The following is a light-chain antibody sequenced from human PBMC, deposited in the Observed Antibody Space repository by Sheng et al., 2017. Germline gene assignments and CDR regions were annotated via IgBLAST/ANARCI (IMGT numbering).Light chain of an antibody. CDR1: NIGSKA. CDR3: QVWDNSNYHFVV. V-gene: IGLV3-21*02. CDR2: NDN. J-gene: IGLJ2*01. Sequence: QPPSLSVAPGQTARISCAGANIGSKAVHWYQQRPGQAPVMVVYNDNERPSGIPGRFFGSNSANMASLTISRVEAEDEADYYCQVWDNSNYHFVVFGGGTKLTVL.